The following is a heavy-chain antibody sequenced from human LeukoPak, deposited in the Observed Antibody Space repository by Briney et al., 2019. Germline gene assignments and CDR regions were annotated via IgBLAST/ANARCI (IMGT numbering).Heavy chain of an antibody. J-gene: IGHJ5*02. V-gene: IGHV4-39*01. CDR2: ISYSGTN. CDR1: GGSVSSSSYY. Sequence: PSETLSLTCTVSGGSVSSSSYYWGWIRQPPGKGLEWIGSISYSGTNYNNPSLKSRVSISIDTSKNQFSVKLTSVTAADTAMYYCASLETLRSWGQGTLVTVSS. CDR3: ASLETLRS. D-gene: IGHD1-1*01.